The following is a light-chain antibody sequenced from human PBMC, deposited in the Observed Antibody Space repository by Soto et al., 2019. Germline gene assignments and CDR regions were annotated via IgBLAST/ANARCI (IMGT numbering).Light chain of an antibody. CDR1: QTISNS. J-gene: IGKJ1*01. V-gene: IGKV1-39*01. CDR3: QQNNSIPRT. CDR2: AAS. Sequence: IQMTQSPSSLSASVGDRVTITCRASQTISNSLIWYQQKPGKAPKFLIYAASTLESWVPSRFSGSGSGTDFTLTISSLQPEDFATYYRQQNNSIPRTFGQGTKVDIK.